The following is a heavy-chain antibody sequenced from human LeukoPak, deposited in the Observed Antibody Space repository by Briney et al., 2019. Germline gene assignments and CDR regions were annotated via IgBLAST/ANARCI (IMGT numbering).Heavy chain of an antibody. Sequence: GGSLRLSCAASGFTFSTYAMSWVRQAPGKGLEWVSAISGSGGSTYYADSVKGRFTISRDNSKNTLYLQMNSLRAEDTAVYYCAKAESVVVPAAIGDYWGQGTLVTVSS. CDR2: ISGSGGST. V-gene: IGHV3-23*01. CDR1: GFTFSTYA. J-gene: IGHJ4*02. D-gene: IGHD2-2*01. CDR3: AKAESVVVPAAIGDY.